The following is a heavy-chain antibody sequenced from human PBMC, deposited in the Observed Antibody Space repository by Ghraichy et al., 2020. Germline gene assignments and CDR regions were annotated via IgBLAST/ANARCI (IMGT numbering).Heavy chain of an antibody. Sequence: ASVKVSCKASGYTFTGYYMHWVRQAPGQGLEWMGWINPNSGGTNYAQKFQGWVTMTRDTSISTAYMELSRLRSDDTAVYYCARATQQLAPGRYYYYGMDVWGQGTTVTVSS. J-gene: IGHJ6*02. CDR1: GYTFTGYY. V-gene: IGHV1-2*04. D-gene: IGHD6-6*01. CDR2: INPNSGGT. CDR3: ARATQQLAPGRYYYYGMDV.